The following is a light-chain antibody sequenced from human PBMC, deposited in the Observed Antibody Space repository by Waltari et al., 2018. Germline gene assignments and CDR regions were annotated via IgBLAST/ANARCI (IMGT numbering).Light chain of an antibody. J-gene: IGLJ3*02. CDR2: ECT. Sequence: QSALTQPPSMSGSPGQSITFSCTGPSSDIGNYDLFSWYQQFPGKAPKLIIYECTERPSGISSRFSGSKSGNTAFLTISGLQAEDEADYHCCSYGGPSSWVFGGGTKLTVL. CDR3: CSYGGPSSWV. V-gene: IGLV2-23*01. CDR1: SSDIGNYDL.